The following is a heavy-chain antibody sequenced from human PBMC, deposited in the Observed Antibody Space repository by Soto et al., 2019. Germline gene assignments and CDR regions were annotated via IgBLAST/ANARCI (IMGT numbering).Heavy chain of an antibody. CDR3: ARGPPYYDLTFDMDV. CDR1: GGSISSGGYY. V-gene: IGHV4-31*03. Sequence: QVQLQESGPGLVKPSQTLSLTCTVSGGSISSGGYYWSWIRQHPGKGLEWIGYIYYSGSTYYNPSLKSRVITPVDTSKNQFSLKLSSVTAADTAVYYCARGPPYYDLTFDMDVWGQGTTVTVSS. D-gene: IGHD3-3*01. CDR2: IYYSGST. J-gene: IGHJ6*02.